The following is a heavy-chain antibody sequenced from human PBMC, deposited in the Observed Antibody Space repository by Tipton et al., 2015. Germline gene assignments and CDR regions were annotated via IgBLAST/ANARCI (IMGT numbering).Heavy chain of an antibody. D-gene: IGHD4-23*01. Sequence: TLSLTCTVSGGSVSSGTHYWSWIRQAPGKGLEWIGYIFYSGISKYNPSLSSRVTISVDTSKNQFSLKLSSVTAADTAVYYCVRDAVVTHYYYYGIDVWGQGTTVTVSS. J-gene: IGHJ6*02. CDR2: IFYSGIS. V-gene: IGHV4-61*01. CDR3: VRDAVVTHYYYYGIDV. CDR1: GGSVSSGTHY.